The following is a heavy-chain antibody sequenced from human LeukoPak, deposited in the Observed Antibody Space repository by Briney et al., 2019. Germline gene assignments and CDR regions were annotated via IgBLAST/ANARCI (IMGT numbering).Heavy chain of an antibody. Sequence: SVKVSCKASGGTFSSYAISWVRQAPGQGLEWMGGIIPIFGTANHAQKFQGRVTITTDESTSTAYMELSSLRSEDTAVYYCASGRWLQRTDYWGQGTLVTVSS. V-gene: IGHV1-69*05. J-gene: IGHJ4*02. D-gene: IGHD5-24*01. CDR1: GGTFSSYA. CDR2: IIPIFGTA. CDR3: ASGRWLQRTDY.